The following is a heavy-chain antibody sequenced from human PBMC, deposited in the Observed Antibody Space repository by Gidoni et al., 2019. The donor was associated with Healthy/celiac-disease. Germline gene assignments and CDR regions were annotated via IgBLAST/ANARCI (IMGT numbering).Heavy chain of an antibody. V-gene: IGHV3-15*01. CDR2: IKSKTDGGTT. J-gene: IGHJ6*02. CDR1: GFPFSNAL. Sequence: EVQLVESGGGLVTPGGSLRLSCAASGFPFSNALIGWVRQAPGKGLEWVGRIKSKTDGGTTDYAAPVKGRFTISRDDSKNTLYLQMNSLKTEDTAVYYCTTIAAASNSYYYYGMDVWGQGTTVTVSS. CDR3: TTIAAASNSYYYYGMDV. D-gene: IGHD6-13*01.